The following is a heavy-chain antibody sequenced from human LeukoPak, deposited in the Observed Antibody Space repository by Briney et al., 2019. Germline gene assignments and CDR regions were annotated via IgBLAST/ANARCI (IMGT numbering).Heavy chain of an antibody. D-gene: IGHD3-9*01. CDR3: VSRYIDWFVPAGV. CDR2: ISGSGGST. CDR1: GFTFSSYA. V-gene: IGHV3-23*01. Sequence: GGSLRLSCAASGFTFSSYAFTWVRQAPGKGLEWVSAISGSGGSTYYADSVKGRFTISRDNAKNSLYLQMNSLRAEDTAVYYCVSRYIDWFVPAGVWGQGTTVTVSS. J-gene: IGHJ6*02.